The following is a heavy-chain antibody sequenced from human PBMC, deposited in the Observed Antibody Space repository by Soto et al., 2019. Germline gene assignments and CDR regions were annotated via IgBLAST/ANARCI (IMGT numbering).Heavy chain of an antibody. CDR1: GGSISSSSYY. V-gene: IGHV4-39*01. J-gene: IGHJ3*02. CDR2: IYYSGST. CDR3: ARQPVSGGQPSSFDI. Sequence: QLQLQESGPGLVKPSETLSLTCTVSGGSISSSSYYWGWIRQPPGKGLEWIGSIYYSGSTYYNPSLKRRVTISVDTSKNQFSLKLSSVPAADTAVYYCARQPVSGGQPSSFDIWGQGTMVTVSS. D-gene: IGHD6-13*01.